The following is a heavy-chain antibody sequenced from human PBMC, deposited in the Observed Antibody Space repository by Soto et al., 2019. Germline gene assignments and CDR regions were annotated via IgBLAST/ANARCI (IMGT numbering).Heavy chain of an antibody. CDR2: IYPDDSDT. V-gene: IGHV5-51*01. J-gene: IGHJ6*02. CDR3: AKDRNSSSSSSYGMDV. CDR1: VDKDTRSL. D-gene: IGHD6-6*01. Sequence: KISCQGSVDKDTRSLMGWDRQKNRKGLEWMWIIYPDDSDTRDSPSFQGQVTVSADRSISTAYLQWSSLKASDTAIYYCAKDRNSSSSSSYGMDVWGQGTTVTVSS.